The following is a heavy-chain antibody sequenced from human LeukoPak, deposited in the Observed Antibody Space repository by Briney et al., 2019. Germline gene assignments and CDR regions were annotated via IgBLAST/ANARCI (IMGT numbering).Heavy chain of an antibody. CDR3: ARGAAVVAGNHHSFDI. CDR1: GFTFSSYS. J-gene: IGHJ3*02. V-gene: IGHV3-21*01. Sequence: GGSLRLSCAASGFTFSSYSMNWVRQAPGKGLEWVSSISTSSSYIYYADSVKGRFTISGDNAKKSLYLQMNNLRAHDAAVYYCARGAAVVAGNHHSFDIWGQGTMVTVSS. D-gene: IGHD6-19*01. CDR2: ISTSSSYI.